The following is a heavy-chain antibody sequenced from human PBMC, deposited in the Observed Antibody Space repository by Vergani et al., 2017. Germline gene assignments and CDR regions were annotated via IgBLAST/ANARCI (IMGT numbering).Heavy chain of an antibody. J-gene: IGHJ4*02. V-gene: IGHV3-30*18. CDR3: AKEYGSGTDYFDY. CDR2: ISYDGSNK. CDR1: GFTFSSYG. Sequence: QVQLVESGGGVVQPGRSLRLSCAASGFTFSSYGMHWVRQAPGKGLEWVAVISYDGSNKYYADSVKGRFTISRDNSKNTLYLQMNSLRAEDTAVDYCAKEYGSGTDYFDYWGQGTLVTVSS. D-gene: IGHD3-10*01.